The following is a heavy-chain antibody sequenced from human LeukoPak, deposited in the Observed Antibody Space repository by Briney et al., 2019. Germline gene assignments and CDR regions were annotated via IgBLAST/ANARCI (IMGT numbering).Heavy chain of an antibody. D-gene: IGHD5-18*01. V-gene: IGHV1-3*01. CDR2: INAGNGNT. CDR1: GYTFTSYA. CDR3: ARDLGNRAPRIQLWS. Sequence: ASVKVSCKASGYTFTSYAMHWVRQAPGQRLEWMGWINAGNGNTKYSQKFQGRVTITRDTSASTAYMELSSLRSEDTAVYYCARDLGNRAPRIQLWSWGQGTLVTVSS. J-gene: IGHJ5*02.